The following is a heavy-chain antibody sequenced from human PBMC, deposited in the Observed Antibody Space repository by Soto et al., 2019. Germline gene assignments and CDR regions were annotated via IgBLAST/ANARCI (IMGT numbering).Heavy chain of an antibody. CDR2: IYYSGST. Sequence: SETLSLTCTVSGGSVSSGSYYWSWIRQPPGKGLEWIGCIYYSGSTNYNPSLKSRVTISVDTSKNQFSLKLSSVTAADTAVYYCAREAVAVAVTPSLYYFDYWGQGTLVTVSS. CDR3: AREAVAVAVTPSLYYFDY. J-gene: IGHJ4*02. CDR1: GGSVSSGSYY. D-gene: IGHD6-19*01. V-gene: IGHV4-61*01.